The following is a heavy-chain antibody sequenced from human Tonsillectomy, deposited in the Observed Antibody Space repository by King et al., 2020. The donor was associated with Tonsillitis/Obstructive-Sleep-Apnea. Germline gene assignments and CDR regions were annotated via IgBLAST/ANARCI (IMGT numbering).Heavy chain of an antibody. D-gene: IGHD3-3*01. V-gene: IGHV1-46*01. CDR2: INPSGGST. CDR1: GYTFTSYY. CDR3: ARDSPETYDFWSGISDMDV. J-gene: IGHJ6*03. Sequence: VQLVQSGAEVKKPGASVKVSCKASGYTFTSYYMHWVRQAPGQGLEWMGIINPSGGSTSYGQKFQGRVTMTRDTSTSTVYMELSSLRSEDTAVYYCARDSPETYDFWSGISDMDVWGKGTTVTVSS.